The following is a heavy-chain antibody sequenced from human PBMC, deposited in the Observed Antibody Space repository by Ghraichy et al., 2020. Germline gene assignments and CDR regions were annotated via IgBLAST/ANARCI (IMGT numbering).Heavy chain of an antibody. CDR2: LSGSGGTT. D-gene: IGHD6-19*01. CDR3: AKVKGFSSGWYAY. J-gene: IGHJ4*02. CDR1: GFIFTSSG. V-gene: IGHV3-23*01. Sequence: GESLRLSCAASGFIFTSSGMSWVRQAPGKGLEWVSTLSGSGGTTYYADSVKGRFTISRDNSNNTLFLQMNSLRAEDTAVYFCAKVKGFSSGWYAYWGQGT.